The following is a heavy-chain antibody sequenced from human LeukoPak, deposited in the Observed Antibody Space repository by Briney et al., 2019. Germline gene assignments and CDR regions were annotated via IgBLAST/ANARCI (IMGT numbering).Heavy chain of an antibody. CDR3: ARAVSGRFDY. Sequence: PSETLSLTCTVSGGSMSPYHWGWIWQPPGKGLEWTGYIYYSGSTNCNPSLNSRVTISVDTSKNQFSPRLSSVTAADTAIYYCARAVSGRFDYWGQGTLVTVSS. D-gene: IGHD6-19*01. J-gene: IGHJ4*02. V-gene: IGHV4-59*08. CDR2: IYYSGST. CDR1: GGSMSPYH.